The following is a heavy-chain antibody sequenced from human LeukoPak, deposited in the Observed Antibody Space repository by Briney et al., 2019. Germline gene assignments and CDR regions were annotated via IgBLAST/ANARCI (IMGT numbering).Heavy chain of an antibody. J-gene: IGHJ4*02. CDR2: ISSGSSTI. V-gene: IGHV3-48*04. CDR3: ARDPAAAGH. CDR1: RLTFSSYS. D-gene: IGHD6-13*01. Sequence: GGSLRLSCAAPRLTFSSYSMNWVRQAPGKGLEWISYISSGSSTIYYADSVKGRFTISRDNAKNSLYLQMNSLRAEDTAVYYCARDPAAAGHWGQGTLVTVSS.